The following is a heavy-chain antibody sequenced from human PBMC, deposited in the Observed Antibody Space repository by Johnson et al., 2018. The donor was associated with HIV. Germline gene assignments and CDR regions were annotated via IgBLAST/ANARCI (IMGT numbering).Heavy chain of an antibody. Sequence: VQVVESGGGLVQPGGSLRLSCAASGFTFSSYWMHWVRQAPGKGLVWVSRINWNGGTTGYADSVKGRFTISRYNAKNSLYLQMNSLRAEATALYYCARSYSSDQPLVIWGQGTMVTVSS. D-gene: IGHD6-25*01. V-gene: IGHV3-20*04. J-gene: IGHJ3*02. CDR1: GFTFSSYW. CDR3: ARSYSSDQPLVI. CDR2: INWNGGTT.